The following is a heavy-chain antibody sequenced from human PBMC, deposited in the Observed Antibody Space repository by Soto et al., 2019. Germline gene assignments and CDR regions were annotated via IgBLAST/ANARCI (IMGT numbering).Heavy chain of an antibody. CDR3: ARSLYSSAWYLFGY. Sequence: QVQLQESGPGLVKSSETLSLTCSVSGGSVNSGSYYWSWIRQPPGKGLEWIGYIYYSGGTKYNPSLKSGVTISLDTSKNQVSLNLASVTAADMAVYFCARSLYSSAWYLFGYWGQGTLVTVSS. D-gene: IGHD6-19*01. J-gene: IGHJ4*02. CDR1: GGSVNSGSYY. CDR2: IYYSGGT. V-gene: IGHV4-61*01.